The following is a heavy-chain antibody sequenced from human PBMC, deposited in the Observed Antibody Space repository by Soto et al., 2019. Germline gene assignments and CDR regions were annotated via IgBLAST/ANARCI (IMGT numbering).Heavy chain of an antibody. D-gene: IGHD2-2*01. Sequence: GASVKVSCKASGGTFSSYAISWVRQAPGQGLEWMGGIIPIFGTANYAQKFQGRVTITADESTSTAYMELSSLRSEDTAVYYCARARWDIVVVPAAIFGMDVWGQGTTVTVSS. CDR3: ARARWDIVVVPAAIFGMDV. J-gene: IGHJ6*02. CDR1: GGTFSSYA. CDR2: IIPIFGTA. V-gene: IGHV1-69*13.